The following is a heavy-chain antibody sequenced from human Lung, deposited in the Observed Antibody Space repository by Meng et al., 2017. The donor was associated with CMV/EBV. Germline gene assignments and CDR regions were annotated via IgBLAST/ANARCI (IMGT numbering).Heavy chain of an antibody. J-gene: IGHJ4*02. D-gene: IGHD3-3*01. CDR2: ISGSGGST. Sequence: LTXAASGFTFSSYAMSWVRQAPGKGLEWVSAISGSGGSTYYADSVKGRFTISRDNSKNTLYLQMNSLRAEDTAVYYCAKDKIFGVTLDYWGQGTLVTVSS. CDR1: GFTFSSYA. V-gene: IGHV3-23*01. CDR3: AKDKIFGVTLDY.